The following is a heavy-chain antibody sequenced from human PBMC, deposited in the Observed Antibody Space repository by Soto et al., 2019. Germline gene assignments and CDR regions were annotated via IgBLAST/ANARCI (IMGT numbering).Heavy chain of an antibody. J-gene: IGHJ4*02. D-gene: IGHD2-21*02. CDR1: GGSISSGGYY. V-gene: IGHV4-31*03. CDR3: ARKEVVTAFDS. Sequence: QVQLQESGPGLVKPSQTLSLTCTVSGGSISSGGYYWSWIRQHPGKGLEWIGYIYYSGSTYYNPSLKSXXTXSVXPSKNQFSLKLSSVTAADTAVYYCARKEVVTAFDSWGQGTLVTVSS. CDR2: IYYSGST.